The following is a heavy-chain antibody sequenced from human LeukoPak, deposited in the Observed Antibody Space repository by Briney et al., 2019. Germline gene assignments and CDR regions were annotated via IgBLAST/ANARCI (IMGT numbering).Heavy chain of an antibody. CDR3: TRTSSGPDF. CDR2: IYYSGST. V-gene: IGHV4-39*01. CDR1: GGSISSSSYY. J-gene: IGHJ4*02. D-gene: IGHD6-19*01. Sequence: SETLSLTCIVSGGSISSSSYYWGWIRQPPGKGLEWIGSIYYSGSTYYNPSLKSRVTISVDTSKNQFSLKLSSVIPEDTAVYYCTRTSSGPDFWGQGTLVTVSS.